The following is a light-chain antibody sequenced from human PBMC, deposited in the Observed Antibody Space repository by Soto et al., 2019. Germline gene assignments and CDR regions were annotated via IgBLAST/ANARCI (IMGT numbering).Light chain of an antibody. CDR2: DAS. CDR1: QSINNW. Sequence: DIQMTQSPSTLSASVGDRVTITCWASQSINNWMAWYQQKPGKAPKLLIYDASSLEGGVPSRFSGSGSGTEFTLTISSLQPDDFATYYCQQYNSYSRTFGQGTKVDIK. CDR3: QQYNSYSRT. V-gene: IGKV1-5*01. J-gene: IGKJ1*01.